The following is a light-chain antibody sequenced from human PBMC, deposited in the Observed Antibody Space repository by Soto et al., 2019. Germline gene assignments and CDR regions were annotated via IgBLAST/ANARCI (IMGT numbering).Light chain of an antibody. V-gene: IGLV2-14*01. CDR2: DVS. Sequence: QSALTQPAPVSGSPGQSITISCTGTSSDVGGYNYVSWYQQHPGKAPKLMIYDVSNRPSGVSNRFSGSKSGNTASLTISGLQAEDEADYYCSSYTSSSTPVLFGGGTKLTVL. J-gene: IGLJ2*01. CDR3: SSYTSSSTPVL. CDR1: SSDVGGYNY.